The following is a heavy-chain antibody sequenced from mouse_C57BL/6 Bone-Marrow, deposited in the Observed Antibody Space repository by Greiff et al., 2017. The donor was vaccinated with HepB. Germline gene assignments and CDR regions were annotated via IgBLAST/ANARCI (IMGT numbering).Heavy chain of an antibody. J-gene: IGHJ3*01. D-gene: IGHD4-1*01. CDR1: GYTFTSYW. Sequence: VQLQQPGAELVKPGASVKLSCKASGYTFTSYWMHWVKQRPGQGLEWIGMIHPNSGSTNYNEKFKSKATLTVDKSSSTAYMQLSSLTSEDSEVYYCARDSNPGTGGFAYWGQGTLVTVSA. CDR2: IHPNSGST. V-gene: IGHV1-64*01. CDR3: ARDSNPGTGGFAY.